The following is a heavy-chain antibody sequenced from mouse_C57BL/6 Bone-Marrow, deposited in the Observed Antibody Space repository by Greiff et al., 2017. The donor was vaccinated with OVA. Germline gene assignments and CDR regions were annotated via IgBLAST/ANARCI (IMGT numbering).Heavy chain of an antibody. D-gene: IGHD4-1*01. CDR1: GFTFSSYG. CDR2: ISSGGSYT. Sequence: EVQVVESGGDLVKPGGSLKLSCAASGFTFSSYGMPWVRQTPDKRLEWVATISSGGSYTYYPDSVKGLVTISRDNAKNTLYLQMSSLKSEDTAMYGCARASWDGGWFAYWGQGTMVTVSA. CDR3: ARASWDGGWFAY. V-gene: IGHV5-6*01. J-gene: IGHJ3*01.